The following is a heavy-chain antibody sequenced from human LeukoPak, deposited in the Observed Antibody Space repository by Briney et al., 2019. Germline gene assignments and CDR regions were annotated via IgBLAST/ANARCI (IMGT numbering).Heavy chain of an antibody. J-gene: IGHJ6*04. CDR1: GFAFSSYA. Sequence: GGSLRLSCVASGFAFSSYAISWVRQAPGKGLEWVSDIIDSGGITYYADSVKGRFTISRDNSKNTMYLQMNSLRAEDTALYYCAKVNGYCSGGSCYSSGSYYYYGMDVWGKGTTVTVSS. CDR2: IIDSGGIT. CDR3: AKVNGYCSGGSCYSSGSYYYYGMDV. V-gene: IGHV3-23*01. D-gene: IGHD2-15*01.